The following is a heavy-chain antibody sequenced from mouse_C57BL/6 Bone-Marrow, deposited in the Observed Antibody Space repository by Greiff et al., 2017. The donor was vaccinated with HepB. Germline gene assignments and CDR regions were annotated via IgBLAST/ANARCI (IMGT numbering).Heavy chain of an antibody. J-gene: IGHJ4*01. CDR3: ARHGGSYYAMDY. V-gene: IGHV5-6*01. CDR2: ISSGGSYT. CDR1: GFTFSSSG. Sequence: EVHLVESGGDLVKPGGSLKLSCAASGFTFSSSGMSWVRQTPDKRLEWVATISSGGSYTYYPDSVKGRFTISRDNAKNTLYLQLSSLKSEDTAMYYCARHGGSYYAMDYWGQGTSVTVSS.